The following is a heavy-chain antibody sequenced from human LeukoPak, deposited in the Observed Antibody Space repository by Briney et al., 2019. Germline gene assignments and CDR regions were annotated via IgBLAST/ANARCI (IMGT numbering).Heavy chain of an antibody. Sequence: PSETLSLTCTVSSYSISSGFYWGWIRQPPGKGLEWIGSFYHGGSTYYNPSLKSRVTISVDTSKNQFSLKLSSVTAADTAVYYCAREGGYYDSSGVFDYWGQGTLVTVSS. CDR1: SYSISSGFY. D-gene: IGHD3-22*01. V-gene: IGHV4-38-2*02. J-gene: IGHJ4*02. CDR3: AREGGYYDSSGVFDY. CDR2: FYHGGST.